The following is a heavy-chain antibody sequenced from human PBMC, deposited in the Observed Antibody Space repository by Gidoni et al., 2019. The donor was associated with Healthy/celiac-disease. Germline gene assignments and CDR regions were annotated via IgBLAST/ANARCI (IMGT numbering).Heavy chain of an antibody. CDR2: IDPSDAYT. Sequence: EVQPVQCGAEVKNVGESLRLSGQGSGYSCTSYWNSWVRQMPGEGLEWMGRIDPSDAYTNYSPSFQGHVTISADKSISTAYLQWSSLKASDTAMYYSARHPSPMGSGYDSHYYYYMDVWGKGTTVTVSS. V-gene: IGHV5-10-1*01. CDR3: ARHPSPMGSGYDSHYYYYMDV. D-gene: IGHD5-12*01. J-gene: IGHJ6*03. CDR1: GYSCTSYW.